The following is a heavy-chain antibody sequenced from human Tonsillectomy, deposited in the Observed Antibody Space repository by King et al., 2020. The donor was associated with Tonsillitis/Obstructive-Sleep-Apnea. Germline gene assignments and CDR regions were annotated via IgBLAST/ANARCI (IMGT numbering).Heavy chain of an antibody. Sequence: VQLVESGGGLVKAGGSLRLSCAASGFTFSDYYMSWIRQAPGKGLEWVSYISSSSSYTNHADSVKGRFTISRDNAQNSLFLQMNSLRVEDTAVYYCARASMAGRMFDYWGQGTLVTVSS. V-gene: IGHV3-11*06. CDR3: ARASMAGRMFDY. D-gene: IGHD6-19*01. CDR1: GFTFSDYY. J-gene: IGHJ4*02. CDR2: ISSSSSYT.